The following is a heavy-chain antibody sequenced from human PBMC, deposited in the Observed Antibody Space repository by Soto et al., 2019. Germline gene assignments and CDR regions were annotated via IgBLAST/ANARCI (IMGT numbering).Heavy chain of an antibody. CDR1: GGTFSSYT. CDR2: IIPILGIA. CDR3: AREPYCSGGSCYYYYGMDV. D-gene: IGHD2-15*01. J-gene: IGHJ6*02. V-gene: IGHV1-69*08. Sequence: QVQLVQSGAEVKKPGSSVKVSCKASGGTFSSYTISWVRQAPGQGLEWMGRIIPILGIANYAQKFQGRVTMTAAKSTSTAYMELSSLRSEDTAVYYCAREPYCSGGSCYYYYGMDVWGQGTTVTVSS.